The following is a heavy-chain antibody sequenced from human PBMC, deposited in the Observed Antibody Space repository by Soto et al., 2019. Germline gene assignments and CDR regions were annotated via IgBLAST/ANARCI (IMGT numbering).Heavy chain of an antibody. CDR2: IYYSGST. J-gene: IGHJ4*02. Sequence: SETLSLTCTVSGGSISSYYWSWIRQPPGKGLEWIGYIYYSGSTNYNPSLKSRVTISVDTSKNQFSLKLSSVTAADTAVYYCARQPPGIAVADPFDYWGQGTLVTV. CDR3: ARQPPGIAVADPFDY. V-gene: IGHV4-59*08. CDR1: GGSISSYY. D-gene: IGHD6-19*01.